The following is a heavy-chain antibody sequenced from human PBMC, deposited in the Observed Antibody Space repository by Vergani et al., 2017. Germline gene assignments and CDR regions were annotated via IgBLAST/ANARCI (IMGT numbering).Heavy chain of an antibody. Sequence: QVQLVQSGAEVKKPGASVKVSCKASGYTFTSYGISWVRQAPGQGLEWMGWISAYNGNTNYEQKLQGRVTMTTDTSTSTAYMELRSLRSDDTAVYYCARGMERGDYDSSGYYQNAFDIWGQGTMVTVSS. CDR1: GYTFTSYG. CDR3: ARGMERGDYDSSGYYQNAFDI. V-gene: IGHV1-18*01. CDR2: ISAYNGNT. D-gene: IGHD3-22*01. J-gene: IGHJ3*02.